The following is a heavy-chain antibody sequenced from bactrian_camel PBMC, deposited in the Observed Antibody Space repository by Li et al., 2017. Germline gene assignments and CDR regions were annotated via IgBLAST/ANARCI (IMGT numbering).Heavy chain of an antibody. CDR3: AADVRGACYKLGQGPVFDAEY. D-gene: IGHD2*01. V-gene: IGHV3-3*01. J-gene: IGHJ4*01. CDR1: GHTGRMYC. CDR2: LWTGGTSR. Sequence: HVQLVESGGGLVQAGGSLRLSCGSSSGHTGRMYCMGWFRQVPGKEREGIAALWTGGTSRYYATSVKGRFTISLNTANKTLYLQMNNVKPEDTAVYYCAADVRGACYKLGQGPVFDAEYWGQGTQVTVS.